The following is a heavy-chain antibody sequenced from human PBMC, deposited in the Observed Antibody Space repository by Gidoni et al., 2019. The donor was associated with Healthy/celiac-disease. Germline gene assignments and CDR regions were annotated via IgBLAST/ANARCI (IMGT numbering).Heavy chain of an antibody. D-gene: IGHD3-10*01. CDR1: GGSISRGGYY. J-gene: IGHJ4*02. CDR3: ARGTMVRGVIPADY. CDR2: IYYSGST. V-gene: IGHV4-31*03. Sequence: QVQLQESGPGLVKPSQTLSLTCTVSGGSISRGGYYWSWIRQHPGKGLEWIGYIYYSGSTYYNPSLKSRVTISVDTSKNQFSLKLSSVTAADTAVYYCARGTMVRGVIPADYWGQGTLVTVSS.